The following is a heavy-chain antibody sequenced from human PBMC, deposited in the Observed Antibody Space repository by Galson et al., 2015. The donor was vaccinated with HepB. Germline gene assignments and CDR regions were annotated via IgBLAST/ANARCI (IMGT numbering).Heavy chain of an antibody. Sequence: SLRLSCASSGFTFGEYAMSWVRQAPGKGLKWVGFIRSKAYGGTAEYAASVKGRFTISRDDSKSIAYLQMNSLKTEDTAVYYCTRIPVLVGRYGGMDVWGQGTTVTVSS. CDR2: IRSKAYGGTA. V-gene: IGHV3-49*04. CDR3: TRIPVLVGRYGGMDV. CDR1: GFTFGEYA. D-gene: IGHD3-10*01. J-gene: IGHJ6*02.